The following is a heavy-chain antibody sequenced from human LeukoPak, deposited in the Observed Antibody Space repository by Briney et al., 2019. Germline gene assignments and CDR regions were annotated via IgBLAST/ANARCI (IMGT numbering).Heavy chain of an antibody. D-gene: IGHD6-19*01. CDR3: ARQLYSSGWSDY. V-gene: IGHV5-51*01. CDR1: GYRFTSYW. Sequence: GESLQISCKGSGYRFTSYWVGWVRQLPGKGLEWMGIIYPGDSDTRYSPSFQGQVTISADKSISTACLQWSSLKASDTAMYYCARQLYSSGWSDYWGQGTLVTVSS. J-gene: IGHJ4*02. CDR2: IYPGDSDT.